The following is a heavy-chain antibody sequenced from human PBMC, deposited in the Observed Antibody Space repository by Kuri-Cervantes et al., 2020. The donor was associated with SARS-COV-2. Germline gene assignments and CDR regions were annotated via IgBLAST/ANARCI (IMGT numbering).Heavy chain of an antibody. J-gene: IGHJ6*02. CDR1: GASFSGYS. V-gene: IGHV4-34*03. Sequence: SETLSLTCVVYGASFSGYSGSWIRQPPGKGLEWNGEINHSGSTYYNPSLKSRVTISVDTSKNQFSLKLSSVTAADTAVYYCQVAAAGTGDYYYYYTMDVWGQGTMVTVSS. D-gene: IGHD6-13*01. CDR3: QVAAAGTGDYYYYYTMDV. CDR2: INHSGST.